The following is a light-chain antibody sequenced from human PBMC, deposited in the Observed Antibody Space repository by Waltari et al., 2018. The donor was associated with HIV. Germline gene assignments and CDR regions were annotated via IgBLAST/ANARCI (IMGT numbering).Light chain of an antibody. CDR3: QQYYSSLPT. J-gene: IGKJ1*01. V-gene: IGKV4-1*01. CDR2: WAS. Sequence: SVLDSSNNKNCLGWYQQKPGQPPKLIIYWASTRESGVPDRFSGSGSGTDFNLTISSLQAEDVAVYYCQQYYSSLPTFGQGTKVESK. CDR1: SVLDSSNNKNC.